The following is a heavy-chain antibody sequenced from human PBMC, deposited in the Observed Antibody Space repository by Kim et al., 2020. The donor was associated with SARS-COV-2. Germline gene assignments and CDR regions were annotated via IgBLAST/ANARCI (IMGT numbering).Heavy chain of an antibody. CDR2: INPNSGGT. D-gene: IGHD6-6*01. CDR3: ARDSGGPYSSSSWGVDV. V-gene: IGHV1-2*04. Sequence: ASVKVSCKASGYTFTGYYMHWVRQAPGQGLEWMGWINPNSGGTNYAQKFQGWVTMTRDTSISTAYMELSRLRSDDTAVYYCARDSGGPYSSSSWGVDVWGQGTTVTVSS. J-gene: IGHJ6*02. CDR1: GYTFTGYY.